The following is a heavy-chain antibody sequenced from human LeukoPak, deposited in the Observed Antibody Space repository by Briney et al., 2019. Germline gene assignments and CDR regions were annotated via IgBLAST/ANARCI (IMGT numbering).Heavy chain of an antibody. V-gene: IGHV3-30*02. Sequence: GGSLRLSCAASGFTFSSYGMHWVRQAPAKGLEWVAFIRYDGSNKYYADSVKGRFAISRDNSKNTLYLQMNSLRAEDTAVYYCAKDLRIVATIGDDFDYWGQGTLVTVSS. CDR1: GFTFSSYG. J-gene: IGHJ4*02. CDR2: IRYDGSNK. D-gene: IGHD5-12*01. CDR3: AKDLRIVATIGDDFDY.